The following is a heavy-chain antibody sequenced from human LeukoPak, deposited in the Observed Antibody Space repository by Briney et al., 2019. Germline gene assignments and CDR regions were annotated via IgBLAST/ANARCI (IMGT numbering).Heavy chain of an antibody. V-gene: IGHV4-59*08. CDR2: IYYSGRT. CDR1: GGSISSYY. CDR3: ASTRSVFRWYYFDN. J-gene: IGHJ4*01. Sequence: SETLSLTCSVSGGSISSYYWSWIRQPPGKGLEWIGYIYYSGRTSYNPSLKSRVTISVDTSRNHFSLRLSSVTAADTAVYYCASTRSVFRWYYFDNWGQGTRITVSS. D-gene: IGHD2-15*01.